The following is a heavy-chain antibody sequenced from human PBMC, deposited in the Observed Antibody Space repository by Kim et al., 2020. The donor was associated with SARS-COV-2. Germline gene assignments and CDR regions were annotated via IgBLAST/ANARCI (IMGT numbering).Heavy chain of an antibody. V-gene: IGHV3-7*03. CDR2: IKQDGSEK. CDR3: ARVGGRGYYGSGSYPGGYFDY. CDR1: GFTFSSYW. Sequence: GGSLRLSCAASGFTFSSYWMSWVRQAPGKGLEWVANIKQDGSEKYYVDSVKGRFTISRDNAKNSLYLQMNSLRAEDTAVYYCARVGGRGYYGSGSYPGGYFDYWGQGTLVTVSS. J-gene: IGHJ4*02. D-gene: IGHD3-10*01.